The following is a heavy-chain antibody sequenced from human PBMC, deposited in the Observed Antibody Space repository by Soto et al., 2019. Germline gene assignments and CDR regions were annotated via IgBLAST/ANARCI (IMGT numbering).Heavy chain of an antibody. D-gene: IGHD3-10*01. J-gene: IGHJ5*02. Sequence: ASVKVSCKVSGYTLTELSMHWVRQAPGRGLEWMGGFDPEDGETIYAQKFQGRVTMTEDTSTDTAYMELSSLRSEDTAVYYCATSPYYYGSGSPDLRTLDPWGQGTLVTVSS. V-gene: IGHV1-24*01. CDR3: ATSPYYYGSGSPDLRTLDP. CDR1: GYTLTELS. CDR2: FDPEDGET.